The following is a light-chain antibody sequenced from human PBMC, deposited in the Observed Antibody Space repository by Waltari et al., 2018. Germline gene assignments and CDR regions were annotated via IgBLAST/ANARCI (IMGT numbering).Light chain of an antibody. CDR3: QQYNSYSLLS. J-gene: IGKJ4*01. CDR2: KAS. Sequence: DIQMTHSPSTLSASVGDRFTITCRASQSISNWLAWYQQKPGKAPKLLIYKASTLESGVPSRFSGRGSGTEFTLTISSLQPDDFATYYCQQYNSYSLLSFGGGTKVEIK. CDR1: QSISNW. V-gene: IGKV1-5*03.